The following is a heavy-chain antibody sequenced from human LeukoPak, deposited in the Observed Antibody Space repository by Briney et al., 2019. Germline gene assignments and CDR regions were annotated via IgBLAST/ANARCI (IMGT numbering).Heavy chain of an antibody. V-gene: IGHV4-31*03. CDR1: GGSISSGGYY. J-gene: IGHJ5*02. D-gene: IGHD6-6*01. CDR2: IYYSGST. CDR3: ARGPLEYSSSVRWFDP. Sequence: SETLSLTCTVSGGSISSGGYYWSWIRQHPGKGLEWIGYIYYSGSTYYNPSLKSRVTISVDTSKNQFSLKLSSVTAADTAVYYCARGPLEYSSSVRWFDPWGQGTLVTVSS.